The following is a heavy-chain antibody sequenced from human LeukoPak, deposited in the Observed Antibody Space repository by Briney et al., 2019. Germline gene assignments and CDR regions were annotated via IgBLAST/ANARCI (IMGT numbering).Heavy chain of an antibody. Sequence: GGSLRLSCAASGFTFSNYVMSWVRQAPGKGLEWVSGISGSGESRYYADSVKGRFTISRDNSKNSLYLEMNSLRAEDTAVYYCSKDLEDWGGDCYSSSEAFDFWGQGTMVTVSS. CDR3: SKDLEDWGGDCYSSSEAFDF. CDR2: ISGSGESR. D-gene: IGHD2-21*02. J-gene: IGHJ3*01. CDR1: GFTFSNYV. V-gene: IGHV3-23*01.